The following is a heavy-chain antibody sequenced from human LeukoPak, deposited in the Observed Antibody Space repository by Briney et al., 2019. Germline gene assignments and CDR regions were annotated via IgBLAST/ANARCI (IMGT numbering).Heavy chain of an antibody. D-gene: IGHD6-6*01. Sequence: GGSLRLSCAASGFTFSSYAMSWVRQAPGKGLEWVSAISGSGGSTYYADSVKGRFTISRDNSKNTLYLQMNSLRAKDTAVYYCAKVSEYSSSYYFDYWGQGTLVTVSS. J-gene: IGHJ4*02. CDR2: ISGSGGST. CDR3: AKVSEYSSSYYFDY. CDR1: GFTFSSYA. V-gene: IGHV3-23*01.